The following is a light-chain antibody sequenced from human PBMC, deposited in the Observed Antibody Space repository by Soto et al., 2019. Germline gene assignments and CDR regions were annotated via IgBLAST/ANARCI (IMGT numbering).Light chain of an antibody. J-gene: IGLJ2*01. Sequence: QSVLPQPPSASGTPGQRVTISCSGSNSNIARKYVYWYRQFQGTAPKLLIYRNNQRPSWVPYRFSGSKSGTSASLAIRDLRSEDEADYYCASWDVSVGVPAFGGGTKVTV. CDR3: ASWDVSVGVPA. CDR2: RNN. CDR1: NSNIARKY. V-gene: IGLV1-47*01.